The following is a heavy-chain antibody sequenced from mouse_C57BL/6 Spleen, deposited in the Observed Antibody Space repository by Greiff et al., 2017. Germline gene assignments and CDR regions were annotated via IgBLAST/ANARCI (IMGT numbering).Heavy chain of an antibody. CDR3: AREVVTTVVATRYFDV. J-gene: IGHJ1*03. D-gene: IGHD1-1*01. Sequence: VQLQQPGAELVKPGASVKLSCKASGYTFTSYWMHWVKQRPGQGLEWIGMIHPNSGSTNYNEKFKSKATLTVDKSSSTAYMQLSSLTSEDSAVYYCAREVVTTVVATRYFDVWGTGTTVTVSS. CDR1: GYTFTSYW. V-gene: IGHV1-64*01. CDR2: IHPNSGST.